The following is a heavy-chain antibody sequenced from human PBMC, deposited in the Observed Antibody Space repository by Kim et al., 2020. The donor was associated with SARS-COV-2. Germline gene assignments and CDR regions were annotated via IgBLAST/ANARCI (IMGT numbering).Heavy chain of an antibody. V-gene: IGHV3-9*01. J-gene: IGHJ4*02. D-gene: IGHD4-17*01. Sequence: GGSLRLSWATSVFTCSDDALNWVRQSPGKGREWVSCLSLNSVSIGYADAVQGRFTISRDKAKNSLYLQMNSLRAEDTALYYCAKEEGYKVTTVTTEFDDWAQAPLVHVA. CDR2: LSLNSVSI. CDR1: VFTCSDDA. CDR3: AKEEGYKVTTVTTEFDD.